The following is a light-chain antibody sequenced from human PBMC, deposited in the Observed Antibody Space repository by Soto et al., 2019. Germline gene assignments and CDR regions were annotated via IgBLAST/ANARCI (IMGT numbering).Light chain of an antibody. J-gene: IGKJ4*01. Sequence: EIVLTQSPGTLSLSLGEKVTLSCRASQSVTSGYLAWYHQKPGQPPRLLNYGASSRATGIPDRFSGSGSGTDFTLTISRLEPEDSAVYYCQQYGRSPLTFGGGTKVEI. CDR2: GAS. CDR1: QSVTSGY. V-gene: IGKV3-20*01. CDR3: QQYGRSPLT.